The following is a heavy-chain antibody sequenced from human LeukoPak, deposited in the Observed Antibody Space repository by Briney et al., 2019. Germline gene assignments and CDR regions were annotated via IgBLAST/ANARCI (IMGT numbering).Heavy chain of an antibody. CDR3: ARDRSTD. J-gene: IGHJ4*02. CDR2: ISSSSSYI. Sequence: PGGSLTLSCAASAFTFSSYSMEWVRQAPGKGREWVSSISSSSSYIYYADSVRGRFTITRDNDKNSLYLQMNSLRAEDTAVYYCARDRSTDWGQGTLVTVSS. D-gene: IGHD2-8*02. CDR1: AFTFSSYS. V-gene: IGHV3-21*01.